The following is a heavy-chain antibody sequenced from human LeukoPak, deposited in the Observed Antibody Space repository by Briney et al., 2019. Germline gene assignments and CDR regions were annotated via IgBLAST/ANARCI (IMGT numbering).Heavy chain of an antibody. CDR1: GFTFSSYL. CDR3: ARDSLQRKGYYYYGMDV. CDR2: ISSSSSTI. J-gene: IGHJ6*02. Sequence: SGGSLRLSCAASGFTFSSYLMKWVGPAPGKGLEWVSYISSSSSTIYYADSVKGRFTISRDNAKNSLYLQMNSLRAEDTAVYYCARDSLQRKGYYYYGMDVWGQGTTVTVSS. V-gene: IGHV3-48*01.